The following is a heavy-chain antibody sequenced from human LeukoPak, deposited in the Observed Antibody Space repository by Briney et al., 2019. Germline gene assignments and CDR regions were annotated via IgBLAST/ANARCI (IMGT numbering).Heavy chain of an antibody. D-gene: IGHD4-17*01. CDR3: ATGGSKVTTDFANY. J-gene: IGHJ4*02. V-gene: IGHV5-10-1*01. CDR2: IDPRDSYT. Sequence: GESLTISCKGSGDSFTDYWISWVRQMPGKGLEWMGRIDPRDSYTKYRPFFQGHLTISVDFSIPTAVLQRNSLKASDSAMYYCATGGSKVTTDFANYWGQGTQVAVSS. CDR1: GDSFTDYW.